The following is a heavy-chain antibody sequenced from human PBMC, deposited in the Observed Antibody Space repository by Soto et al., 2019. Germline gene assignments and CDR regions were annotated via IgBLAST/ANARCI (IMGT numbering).Heavy chain of an antibody. CDR3: ARLAPGGSGGGGDY. J-gene: IGHJ4*02. CDR2: TYYRSKWYT. CDR1: GDSVSSNSAA. V-gene: IGHV6-1*01. D-gene: IGHD6-19*01. Sequence: SQTLSLTCAISGDSVSSNSAAWNLIRQSPSRGLEWLGGTYYRSKWYTDYAVSVRSRITINPDTSKNHFSLQLNSVAPDDTAVYYCARLAPGGSGGGGDYWGQGTLVTVSS.